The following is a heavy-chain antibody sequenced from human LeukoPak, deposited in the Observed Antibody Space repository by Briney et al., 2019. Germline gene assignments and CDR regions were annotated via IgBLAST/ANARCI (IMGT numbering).Heavy chain of an antibody. J-gene: IGHJ4*02. CDR2: IIPIFGTA. CDR3: AREFHDILTGYPYFDY. D-gene: IGHD3-9*01. Sequence: ASVKVSCKASGGTFSSYAISWVRQAPGQGLEWMGRIIPIFGTANYAQKFQGRVTITTDESTSTAYMELSSLRSEDTAVYYCAREFHDILTGYPYFDYRGQGTLVTVSS. CDR1: GGTFSSYA. V-gene: IGHV1-69*05.